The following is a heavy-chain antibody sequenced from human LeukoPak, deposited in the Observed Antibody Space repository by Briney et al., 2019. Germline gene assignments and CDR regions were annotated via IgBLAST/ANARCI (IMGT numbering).Heavy chain of an antibody. V-gene: IGHV4-34*01. Sequence: SETLSLTCAVYGGSFSGYYWSWIRQPPGKGLEWIGEINHSGSTNYNPSLKSRVTMSVDTSKKQSSLKLSSVTAADTAVYYCARGNNGYCSGGRCYPFDYWGQGTLVTVSS. CDR3: ARGNNGYCSGGRCYPFDY. J-gene: IGHJ4*02. CDR2: INHSGST. CDR1: GGSFSGYY. D-gene: IGHD2-15*01.